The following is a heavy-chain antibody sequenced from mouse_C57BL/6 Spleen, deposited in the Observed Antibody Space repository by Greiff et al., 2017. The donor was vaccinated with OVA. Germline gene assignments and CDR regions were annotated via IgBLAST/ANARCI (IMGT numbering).Heavy chain of an antibody. CDR2: ISSGSSTI. Sequence: EVMLVESGGGLVKPGGSLKLSCAASGFTFSDYGMHWVRQAPEQGLEWVAYISSGSSTIYYADTVKGRFTISRDNAKNTLFLQMTSLGSEDTAMYYCASYSNYDAMDYWGQGTSVTVSS. CDR3: ASYSNYDAMDY. J-gene: IGHJ4*01. D-gene: IGHD2-5*01. V-gene: IGHV5-17*01. CDR1: GFTFSDYG.